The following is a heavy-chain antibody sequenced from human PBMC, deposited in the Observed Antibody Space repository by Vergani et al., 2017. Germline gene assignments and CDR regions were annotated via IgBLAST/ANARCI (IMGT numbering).Heavy chain of an antibody. D-gene: IGHD1-1*01. CDR1: GYTFTSYG. J-gene: IGHJ3*01. Sequence: QVQLVQSGAEVKKPGASVKVSCKASGYTFTSYGISWVRQAPGQGLEWMAWIRPYTGHTIYAQKFQDRVTMTADTSTNTAYMELRSLRSDDTAVYFCASVAPSNSEVTPTAFDVWGQGTMVTVSS. CDR2: IRPYTGHT. CDR3: ASVAPSNSEVTPTAFDV. V-gene: IGHV1-18*04.